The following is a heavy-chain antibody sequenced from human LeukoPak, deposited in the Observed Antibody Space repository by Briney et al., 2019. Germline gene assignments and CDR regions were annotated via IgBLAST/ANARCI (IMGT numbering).Heavy chain of an antibody. D-gene: IGHD4-17*01. CDR3: ARDRSGDYGGLDY. CDR1: GGSISSSSYY. V-gene: IGHV4-39*07. CDR2: IYYSGST. J-gene: IGHJ4*02. Sequence: SETLSLTCTVSGGSISSSSYYWGWIRQPPGTGLEWIGSIYYSGSTYYNPSLKSRVTISVDTSKNQFSLKLSSVTAAGTAVYYCARDRSGDYGGLDYWGQGTLVTVSS.